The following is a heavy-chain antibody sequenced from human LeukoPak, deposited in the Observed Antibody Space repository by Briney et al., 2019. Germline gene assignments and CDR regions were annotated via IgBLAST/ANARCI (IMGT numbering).Heavy chain of an antibody. V-gene: IGHV3-9*01. CDR1: GFTFDDYA. CDR3: AKDKVSRYSGSYFPRNAFDI. J-gene: IGHJ3*02. D-gene: IGHD1-26*01. Sequence: PGGSLRLSCAASGFTFDDYAMHWVRQAPGKGLEWVSGISWNSGSIGYADSVKGRFTISRDNAKNSLYLQMNSLRAEDTALYYCAKDKVSRYSGSYFPRNAFDIWGQGTMATVSS. CDR2: ISWNSGSI.